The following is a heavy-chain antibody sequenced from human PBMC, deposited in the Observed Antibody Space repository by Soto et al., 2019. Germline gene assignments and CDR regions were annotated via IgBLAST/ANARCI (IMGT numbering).Heavy chain of an antibody. J-gene: IGHJ6*02. V-gene: IGHV3-23*01. Sequence: VHLLESGGGLVQPGGSLRLSCAASGSTFSNYAMTWVRQAPGKGLEWVSAISGTGGGTNNADSAKGRITTCRDNTKTALYLQMTCMRSEDTAVYYCAQRFCSGSGIANYYGMVVWGQGTVVTVSS. CDR1: GSTFSNYA. CDR2: ISGTGGGT. D-gene: IGHD3-10*01. CDR3: AQRFCSGSGIANYYGMVV.